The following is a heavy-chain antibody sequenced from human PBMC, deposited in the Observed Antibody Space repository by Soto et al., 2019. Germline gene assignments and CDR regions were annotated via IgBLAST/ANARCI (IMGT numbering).Heavy chain of an antibody. CDR3: ARVWGVAVTGTRWFDS. Sequence: SQTLSLTCAISGDSVSSNRAAWNWIRQSPSRGLEWLGRTYYRSKWYNDYAVSVKSRITIGPDTSKNQVSLQLNSVTPEDTAVYYCARVWGVAVTGTRWFDSWGQGTLVTVSS. CDR2: TYYRSKWYN. J-gene: IGHJ5*01. CDR1: GDSVSSNRAA. V-gene: IGHV6-1*01. D-gene: IGHD1-1*01.